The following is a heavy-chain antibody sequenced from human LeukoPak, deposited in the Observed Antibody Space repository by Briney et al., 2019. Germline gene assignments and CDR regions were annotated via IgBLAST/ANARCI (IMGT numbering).Heavy chain of an antibody. Sequence: ASVKVSCKASGYTFTSYYMHWVRQAPGQGLEWMGRINPHSGDTTYAQKFHGSVTLTTDTSISTAYMELGRLRYDDTAVYYCARDESGHWFDPWGQGSLVTVSS. J-gene: IGHJ5*02. CDR1: GYTFTSYY. CDR3: ARDESGHWFDP. V-gene: IGHV1-2*06. CDR2: INPHSGDT.